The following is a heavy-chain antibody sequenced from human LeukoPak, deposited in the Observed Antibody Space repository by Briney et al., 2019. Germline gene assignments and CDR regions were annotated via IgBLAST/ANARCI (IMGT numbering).Heavy chain of an antibody. V-gene: IGHV3-7*03. CDR3: AIASPWRGGYSYGPIDY. J-gene: IGHJ4*02. Sequence: GGSLRLSCAASGFTFSSYWMSWVRQAPGKGLEWVANINQDGSEKYYADSVKGRFTISRDNSKNTLYLQMNSLRAEDTAVYYCAIASPWRGGYSYGPIDYWGQGTLVTVSS. D-gene: IGHD5-18*01. CDR1: GFTFSSYW. CDR2: INQDGSEK.